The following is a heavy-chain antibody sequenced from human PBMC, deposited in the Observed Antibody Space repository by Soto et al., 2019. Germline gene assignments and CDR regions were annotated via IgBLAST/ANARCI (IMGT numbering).Heavy chain of an antibody. CDR1: GGSISSGDYY. CDR3: ARDRDDILTGYYRSGRYYYGMDV. CDR2: IYYSGST. J-gene: IGHJ6*02. D-gene: IGHD3-9*01. Sequence: SETLSLTCTVSGGSISSGDYYWSWIRQPPGKGLEWIGYIYYSGSTYYNPSLKSRVTISVDTSKNQFSLKLSSVTAADTAVYYCARDRDDILTGYYRSGRYYYGMDVWGQGTTVTVS. V-gene: IGHV4-30-4*01.